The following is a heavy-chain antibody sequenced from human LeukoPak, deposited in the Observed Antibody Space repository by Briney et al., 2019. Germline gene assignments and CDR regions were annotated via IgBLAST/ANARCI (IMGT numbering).Heavy chain of an antibody. Sequence: SETLSLTCTVSGGSISSYYWSWIRQPPGKGLEWIGYIYYSGSTNYNHSLKSRVTISVDTSKNQFSLKLSSVTAADTAVYHCARVRVSSWPNYYYGMDVWGQGTTVTVSS. CDR2: IYYSGST. CDR1: GGSISSYY. J-gene: IGHJ6*02. CDR3: ARVRVSSWPNYYYGMDV. V-gene: IGHV4-59*01. D-gene: IGHD6-13*01.